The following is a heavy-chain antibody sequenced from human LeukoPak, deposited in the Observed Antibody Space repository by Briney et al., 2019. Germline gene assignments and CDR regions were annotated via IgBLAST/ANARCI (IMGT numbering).Heavy chain of an antibody. CDR3: ARDPWGGEGGYSYGADY. D-gene: IGHD5-18*01. Sequence: GGSLRLSCAAPGFTFSSYEMNWVRQAPGKGLEWVSYISSSGSTIYYADSVKGRFTISRDNAKNSLYLQMNSLRAEDTAVYYCARDPWGGEGGYSYGADYWGQGTLVTVSS. V-gene: IGHV3-48*03. CDR2: ISSSGSTI. J-gene: IGHJ4*02. CDR1: GFTFSSYE.